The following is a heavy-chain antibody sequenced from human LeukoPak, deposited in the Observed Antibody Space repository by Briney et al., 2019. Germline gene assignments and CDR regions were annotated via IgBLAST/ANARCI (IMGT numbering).Heavy chain of an antibody. J-gene: IGHJ6*03. CDR2: INHSGST. Sequence: SETLSLTCAVYGGSFSGYYWSWIRQPPGKGLEWIGEINHSGSTNYNPSLKSRVTISVDTSKNQFSLKLSSVTAADTAVYYCARAPYDFWSGYYTERYYYYMDVWGKGITVTVSS. CDR1: GGSFSGYY. D-gene: IGHD3-3*01. CDR3: ARAPYDFWSGYYTERYYYYMDV. V-gene: IGHV4-34*01.